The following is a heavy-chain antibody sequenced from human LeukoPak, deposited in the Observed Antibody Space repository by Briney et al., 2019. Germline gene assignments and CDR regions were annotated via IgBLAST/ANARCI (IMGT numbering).Heavy chain of an antibody. CDR1: GFTFSSYA. CDR2: ISYDGSNK. V-gene: IGHV3-30-3*01. J-gene: IGHJ4*02. D-gene: IGHD6-19*01. Sequence: PGGSLRLSCAASGFTFSSYAMHWVGQAPGKGLEWVAVISYDGSNKYYADSVKGRFTISRDNSKNTLYLQMNSPRAEDTAVYYCASGAVAGVDYWGQGTLVTVSS. CDR3: ASGAVAGVDY.